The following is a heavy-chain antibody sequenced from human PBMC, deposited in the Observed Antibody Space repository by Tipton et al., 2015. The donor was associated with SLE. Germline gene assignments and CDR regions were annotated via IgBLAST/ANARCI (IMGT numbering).Heavy chain of an antibody. J-gene: IGHJ6*02. Sequence: TLSLTCTVSGGSISSYYWSWIRQPPGKGLEWIGYIYYSGSTNYNPSLKSRVTISVDTSKNQFSLNLSSVTAADTAVYYLARETTGDTYYYYGMNVWGQGTPVTVSS. CDR1: GGSISSYY. CDR3: ARETTGDTYYYYGMNV. CDR2: IYYSGST. D-gene: IGHD7-27*01. V-gene: IGHV4-59*01.